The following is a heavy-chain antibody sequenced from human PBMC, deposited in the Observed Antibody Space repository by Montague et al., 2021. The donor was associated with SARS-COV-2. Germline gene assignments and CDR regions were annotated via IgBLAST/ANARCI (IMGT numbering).Heavy chain of an antibody. CDR1: GFDFSHYW. V-gene: IGHV3-74*01. CDR2: INRDGSYT. J-gene: IGHJ4*02. Sequence: SLRLSCAASGFDFSHYWMNWVRQAPGEGLVWVSHINRDGSYTNHXXSLKVRLTISRDNAKNTLHLQMNSLRVEDTAVYFCARRGHNSGYDLFDFDYWGQGTPVTVSS. D-gene: IGHD5-12*01. CDR3: ARRGHNSGYDLFDFDY.